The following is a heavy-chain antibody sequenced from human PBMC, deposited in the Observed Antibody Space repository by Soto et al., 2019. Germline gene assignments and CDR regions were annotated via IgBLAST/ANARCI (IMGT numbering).Heavy chain of an antibody. CDR3: ARGGGWIDAFDI. CDR2: INHSGST. Sequence: QVQLQQWGAGLLKPSETLSLTCAVYGGSFSGYYWSWIRQPPGKGLEWIGEINHSGSTNYNPSLKSRVTISVDTSKTQFSLKLSSVTAADTAVYYCARGGGWIDAFDIWGQGTIVPVSS. D-gene: IGHD5-12*01. CDR1: GGSFSGYY. V-gene: IGHV4-34*01. J-gene: IGHJ3*02.